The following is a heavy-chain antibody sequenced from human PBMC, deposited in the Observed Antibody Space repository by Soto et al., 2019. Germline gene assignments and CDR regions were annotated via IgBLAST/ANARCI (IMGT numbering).Heavy chain of an antibody. CDR3: TTDVLRYFDWSMKT. Sequence: GGSLRLSCAASGFTFSNAWMSWVRQAPGKGLEWVGRIKSKTDGGTTDYAAPVKGRFTISRDDSKNTLYLQMNSLKTEDTAVYYCTTDVLRYFDWSMKTWGQGTLVTVSS. V-gene: IGHV3-15*01. D-gene: IGHD3-9*01. CDR2: IKSKTDGGTT. J-gene: IGHJ5*02. CDR1: GFTFSNAW.